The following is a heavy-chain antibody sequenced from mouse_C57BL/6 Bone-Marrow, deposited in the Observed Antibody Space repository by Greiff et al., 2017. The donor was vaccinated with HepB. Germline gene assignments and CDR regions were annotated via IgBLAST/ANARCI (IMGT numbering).Heavy chain of an antibody. CDR1: GYTFTTYP. CDR2: FHPYNDDT. Sequence: VQLQQSGAELVKPGASVKMSCKASGYTFTTYPIEWMKQNHGKSLEWIGNFHPYNDDTKFNEKFKGKATLTVEKSSSTVYLELSRLTSDDSAVYYCAIYYGYDGTEFAYWGQGTLVTVSA. D-gene: IGHD2-2*01. V-gene: IGHV1-47*01. J-gene: IGHJ3*01. CDR3: AIYYGYDGTEFAY.